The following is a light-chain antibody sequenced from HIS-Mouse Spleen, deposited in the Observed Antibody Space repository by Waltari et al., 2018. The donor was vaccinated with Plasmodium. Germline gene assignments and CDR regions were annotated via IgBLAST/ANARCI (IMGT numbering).Light chain of an antibody. CDR3: SSYAGSNNLV. Sequence: QSALTQPPSASGSPGQSVTISCTGTSSAVGGSNYFSWYQQPPGKAPKLMIYEVSKRPSGVPDRFSGSKSGNTASLTVSGLQAEDEADYYCSSYAGSNNLVFGGGTKLTVL. V-gene: IGLV2-8*01. J-gene: IGLJ2*01. CDR2: EVS. CDR1: SSAVGGSNY.